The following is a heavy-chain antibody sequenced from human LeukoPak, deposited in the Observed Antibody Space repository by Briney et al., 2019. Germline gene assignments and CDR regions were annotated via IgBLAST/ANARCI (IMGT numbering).Heavy chain of an antibody. Sequence: SETLSLTCTVSGGSISSSSYYWGWIRQPPGKGLEWIGSIYYSGSTYYNPSLKSRVTISVDTSKNQFSLKLSSVTAADTAVYYCARTPRDGYNLFDYWGQGTLVTVSS. CDR2: IYYSGST. J-gene: IGHJ4*02. CDR1: GGSISSSSYY. V-gene: IGHV4-39*07. CDR3: ARTPRDGYNLFDY. D-gene: IGHD5-24*01.